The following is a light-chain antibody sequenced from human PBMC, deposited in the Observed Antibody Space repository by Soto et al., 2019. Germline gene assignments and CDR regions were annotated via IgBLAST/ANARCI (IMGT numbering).Light chain of an antibody. Sequence: DIPMTQSPSSLSTSVGDRVTITCRASQSISTYLNWYQQKAGTAPKLLIFAASSLQSGVPSRFNGSGSGTDFTLTISSLQPEEFATYYCQQSYNTPGLTFGGGTKVEIK. J-gene: IGKJ4*01. V-gene: IGKV1-39*01. CDR1: QSISTY. CDR2: AAS. CDR3: QQSYNTPGLT.